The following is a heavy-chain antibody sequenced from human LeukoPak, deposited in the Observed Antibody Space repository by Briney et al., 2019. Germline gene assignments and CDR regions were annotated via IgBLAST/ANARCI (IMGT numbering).Heavy chain of an antibody. D-gene: IGHD2/OR15-2a*01. CDR2: IKSKTDGGTT. V-gene: IGHV3-15*01. CDR3: TTGFSTGN. CDR1: GITVSDAW. Sequence: GGSLRLSCAASGITVSDAWMSWVRQAPGKGLEWVGRIKSKTDGGTTDYAAPVKGRFTVSRDDSENTLYLQMNSLRTEDTALYYCTTGFSTGNWGQGTLVTVSS. J-gene: IGHJ4*02.